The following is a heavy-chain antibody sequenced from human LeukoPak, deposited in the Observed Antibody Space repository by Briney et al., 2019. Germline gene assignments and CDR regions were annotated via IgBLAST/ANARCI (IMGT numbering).Heavy chain of an antibody. CDR1: GFTVSNKY. Sequence: GGSLRLSCAASGFTVSNKYMNWVRQAPGKGLEWVSVFYSGGGMYYADSVKGRFTISRDNSKNTLYLQMNSLRAEDTAVYYCARGVTTSYFDYWGHGTLVTVSS. V-gene: IGHV3-53*01. CDR2: FYSGGGM. J-gene: IGHJ4*01. D-gene: IGHD4-17*01. CDR3: ARGVTTSYFDY.